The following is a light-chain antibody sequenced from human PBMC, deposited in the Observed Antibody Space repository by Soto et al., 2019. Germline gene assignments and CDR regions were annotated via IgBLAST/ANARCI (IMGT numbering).Light chain of an antibody. CDR1: QNLGTLY. Sequence: EIVLTQSPGTLSLSPGERGTLSCRASQNLGTLYLAWFQQKSGQAPRLLIYSASRRATGIPDRFTGSGSGTDFTLTINSLQSEDVAVYFCQQYNDWPRTFGGGTRVEIK. CDR3: QQYNDWPRT. J-gene: IGKJ4*01. CDR2: SAS. V-gene: IGKV3-20*01.